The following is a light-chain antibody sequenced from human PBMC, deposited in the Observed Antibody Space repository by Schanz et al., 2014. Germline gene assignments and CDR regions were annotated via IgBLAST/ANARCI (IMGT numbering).Light chain of an antibody. CDR3: AAWDDSLSGGVV. CDR1: SSDVGGYNY. Sequence: QSALTQPPSASGSPGQSVTISCTGTSSDVGGYNYVSWYQQHPGEAPKLLIYEVRQRPSGVPDRFSGSKSGNTASLTVSGLQSEDEADYYCAAWDDSLSGGVVFGGGTKLTVL. V-gene: IGLV2-8*01. J-gene: IGLJ2*01. CDR2: EVR.